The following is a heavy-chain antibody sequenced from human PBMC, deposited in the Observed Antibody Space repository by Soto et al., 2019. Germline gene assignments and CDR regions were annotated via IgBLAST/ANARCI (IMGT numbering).Heavy chain of an antibody. D-gene: IGHD3-22*01. Sequence: QITLKESGPTLVKPAQTLTLTCTFSGFSLSTTGVAVGWIRQPPGKALEWLALIYWDDDKRYSPFLKSRLTIAKDTTEIQVVVRMTNSDPVYSATYYCAHRLGFPYYYDGSDYHLVFDIWGQGTVVTVSS. CDR3: AHRLGFPYYYDGSDYHLVFDI. CDR1: GFSLSTTGVA. V-gene: IGHV2-5*02. J-gene: IGHJ3*02. CDR2: IYWDDDK.